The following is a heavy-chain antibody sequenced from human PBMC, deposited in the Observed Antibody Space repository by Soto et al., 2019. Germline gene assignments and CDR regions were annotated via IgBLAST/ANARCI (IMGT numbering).Heavy chain of an antibody. J-gene: IGHJ4*02. CDR3: AKDLPHLIWSYYFDY. D-gene: IGHD3-10*01. CDR2: ISGSGGST. CDR1: GFTFSSYA. V-gene: IGHV3-23*01. Sequence: PGGSLRLSCAASGFTFSSYAMSWVRQAPGKGLEWVSAISGSGGSTYYADSVKGRFTISRDNSKNTLDLQMNSLRAEDTAVYYCAKDLPHLIWSYYFDYWGQGTLVTVSS.